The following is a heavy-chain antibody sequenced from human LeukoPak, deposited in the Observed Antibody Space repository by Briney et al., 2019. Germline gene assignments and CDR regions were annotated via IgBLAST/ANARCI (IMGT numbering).Heavy chain of an antibody. CDR3: ARRANDFWSGYYIY. CDR2: IYYSGST. D-gene: IGHD3-3*01. Sequence: ASETLPLTCTVSGGSISSSSYYWGWIRQPPGKGLEWIGSIYYSGSTYYNPSLKSRVTISVDTSKNQFSLKLSSVTAADTAVYYCARRANDFWSGYYIYWGQGTLVTVSS. CDR1: GGSISSSSYY. V-gene: IGHV4-39*01. J-gene: IGHJ4*02.